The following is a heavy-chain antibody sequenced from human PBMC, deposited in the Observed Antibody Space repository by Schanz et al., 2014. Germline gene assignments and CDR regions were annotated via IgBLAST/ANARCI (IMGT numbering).Heavy chain of an antibody. V-gene: IGHV3-48*01. J-gene: IGHJ4*02. CDR3: AKDAENTAMITDYFDY. CDR1: GFTFSSYS. Sequence: EVQLVESGGGVVRPGGSLRLSCTASGFTFSSYSMNWVRQAPGKGLEWVSYVSRSTPDIYYADSVKGRFTISRDNAKNSLYLQMNSLRAEDTAVYYCAKDAENTAMITDYFDYWGQGTLVTVSS. D-gene: IGHD5-18*01. CDR2: VSRSTPDI.